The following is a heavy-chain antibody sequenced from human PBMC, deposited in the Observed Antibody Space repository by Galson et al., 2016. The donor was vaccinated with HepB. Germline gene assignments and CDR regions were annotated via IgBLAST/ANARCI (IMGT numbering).Heavy chain of an antibody. CDR3: ARLSWQWLVPIFDY. V-gene: IGHV3-53*01. CDR2: IYSGGST. Sequence: SLRLSCAASGFTVSSNYMSWVRQAPGKGLEWVSVIYSGGSTYYADSVKGRFTISRDNSKNTLYLQTNSLRAEDTAVYYCARLSWQWLVPIFDYWGQGTLVTVSS. D-gene: IGHD6-19*01. J-gene: IGHJ4*02. CDR1: GFTVSSNY.